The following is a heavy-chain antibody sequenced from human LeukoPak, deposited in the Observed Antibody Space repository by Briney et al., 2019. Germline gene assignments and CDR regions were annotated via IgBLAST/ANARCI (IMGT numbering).Heavy chain of an antibody. Sequence: GGSLRLPCSASGFTFSTYAMHWVRRAPGKGLEYVSGISSNGGSTYYADSVKGRFTISRDNSENTLYLQMSSLRAEDTAVYYCVKDHDWGAFHIWGQGTMVTVSS. V-gene: IGHV3-64D*06. CDR3: VKDHDWGAFHI. CDR1: GFTFSTYA. J-gene: IGHJ3*02. CDR2: ISSNGGST. D-gene: IGHD7-27*01.